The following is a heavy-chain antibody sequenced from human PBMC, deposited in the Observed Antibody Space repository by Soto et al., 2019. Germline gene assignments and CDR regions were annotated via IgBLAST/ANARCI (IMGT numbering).Heavy chain of an antibody. Sequence: QVQLVQSGAEVKKPGSSVKVSCKASGGTFSSYAISWVRQAPGQGLEWTGGIIPIFGTANYAQKFQGRVTITADESTSTAYMELSSLRSEDTAVYYCARVLAHPNYGDYVRYFDFWGQGTLVTVSS. V-gene: IGHV1-69*12. CDR2: IIPIFGTA. J-gene: IGHJ4*02. CDR1: GGTFSSYA. D-gene: IGHD4-17*01. CDR3: ARVLAHPNYGDYVRYFDF.